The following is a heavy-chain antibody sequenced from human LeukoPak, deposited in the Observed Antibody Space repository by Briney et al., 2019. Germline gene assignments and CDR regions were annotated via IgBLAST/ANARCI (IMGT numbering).Heavy chain of an antibody. J-gene: IGHJ6*02. D-gene: IGHD3-3*01. CDR2: ISSSGISP. Sequence: PGGSLRLSCAASGFTFSDFAMHWLHQAPGKGLEYVSTISSSGISPYYANSVKGRFTISRDNSKNTVFLQMGSLRADDTAVYYCVRAHSIHNYHYGIDVWGHGTTVTVSS. CDR3: VRAHSIHNYHYGIDV. V-gene: IGHV3-64*01. CDR1: GFTFSDFA.